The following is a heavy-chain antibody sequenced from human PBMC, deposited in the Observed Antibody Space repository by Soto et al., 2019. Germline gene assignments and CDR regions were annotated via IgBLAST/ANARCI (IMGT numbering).Heavy chain of an antibody. D-gene: IGHD5-12*01. Sequence: QITLKESGPTLVKPTQTLTLTCTFSGFSLSTSGVGVGWIRQPPGKALEWLAFIYWNDDKRYSPSLKSRLTITKGTSENQVVLTMTNVDPVDTASYYCAHFNGYEEFEYWGQGTLVTVSS. J-gene: IGHJ4*02. CDR1: GFSLSTSGVG. CDR3: AHFNGYEEFEY. V-gene: IGHV2-5*01. CDR2: IYWNDDK.